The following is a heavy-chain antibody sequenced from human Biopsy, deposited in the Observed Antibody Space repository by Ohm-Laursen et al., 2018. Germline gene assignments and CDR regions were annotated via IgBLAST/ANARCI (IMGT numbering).Heavy chain of an antibody. Sequence: SLRLSCAASGVTLSGYSMNWVRQAPGKGLEWVAIIWYDGSNKYYGDSVKGRFTISRDSSKNTVYLQMDSLRAEDTAVYYCARDEMGSISRSGYFRHWGQGALVIVSS. V-gene: IGHV3-33*07. CDR1: GVTLSGYS. CDR2: IWYDGSNK. D-gene: IGHD5-24*01. CDR3: ARDEMGSISRSGYFRH. J-gene: IGHJ1*01.